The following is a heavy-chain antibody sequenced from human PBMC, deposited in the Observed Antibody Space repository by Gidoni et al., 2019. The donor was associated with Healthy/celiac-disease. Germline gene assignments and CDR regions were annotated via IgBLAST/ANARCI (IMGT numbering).Heavy chain of an antibody. V-gene: IGHV3-7*01. CDR2: IKQDGSEK. CDR3: ARTGYSSGYYFDY. Sequence: EVQLVESGGGLVQPGGSLRLSCAASGFTFSSYWMSWVRQAPGKGLEWVANIKQDGSEKYYVDSVKGRFTISRDNAKNSLYLQMNSLRAEDTAVYYCARTGYSSGYYFDYWGQGTLVTVSS. J-gene: IGHJ4*02. D-gene: IGHD6-19*01. CDR1: GFTFSSYW.